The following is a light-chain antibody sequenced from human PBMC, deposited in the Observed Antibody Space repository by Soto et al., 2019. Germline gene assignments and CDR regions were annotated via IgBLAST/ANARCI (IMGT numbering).Light chain of an antibody. CDR1: QIIANR. V-gene: IGKV3-15*01. CDR2: GAS. CDR3: QQYFNWPPQYS. J-gene: IGKJ2*01. Sequence: EIVMTQSPATLSVSPGERATLSCRASQIIANRLAWYQQKPGQAPRLLVYGASNRAIGIRTRFSGSGSATDSTLTITNLQYDDSAVYYCQQYFNWPPQYSFGQGTKLDIK.